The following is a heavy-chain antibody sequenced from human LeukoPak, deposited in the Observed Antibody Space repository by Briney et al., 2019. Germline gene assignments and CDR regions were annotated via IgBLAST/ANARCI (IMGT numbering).Heavy chain of an antibody. CDR2: ISAYIGNT. J-gene: IGHJ4*02. CDR3: ARDFLVPAAMCLDY. V-gene: IGHV1-18*01. CDR1: GYTFTSYG. D-gene: IGHD2-2*01. Sequence: ASVKVSCKASGYTFTSYGISWVRQAPGQGLEWMGWISAYIGNTNYAQKLQGRVTMTTDTSTSTAYMGLRSLRSDDTAVYYCARDFLVPAAMCLDYWGQGTLVTVSS.